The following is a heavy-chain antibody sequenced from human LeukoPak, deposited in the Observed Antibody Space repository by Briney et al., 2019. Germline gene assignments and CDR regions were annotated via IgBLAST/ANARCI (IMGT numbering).Heavy chain of an antibody. J-gene: IGHJ4*02. V-gene: IGHV3-7*03. CDR2: IGQDGDTK. Sequence: GGSLRLSCAASGFPFNAYWMTWVRQAPGKGLEWVANIGQDGDTKYYVDSVKGRFTISRDNAMNSLYLQMNSLRAEDTAIYYCARSLPYGTTWYGRSDFWGQGTLVTVSS. D-gene: IGHD6-13*01. CDR3: ARSLPYGTTWYGRSDF. CDR1: GFPFNAYW.